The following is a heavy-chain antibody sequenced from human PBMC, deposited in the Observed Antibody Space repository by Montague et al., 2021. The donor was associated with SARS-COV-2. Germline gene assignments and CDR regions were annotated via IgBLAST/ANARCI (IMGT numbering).Heavy chain of an antibody. J-gene: IGHJ4*02. D-gene: IGHD4-23*01. CDR3: ARWDPQTLTLIGLRGKSASDY. V-gene: IGHV4-34*01. Sequence: SETLSLTCAVYGGSFSGYYWTWIRQSPGKGLEWIAEINHSGTTNYNFNPSLRSRVTISVDTSKSQFSLKLSSVTAADTGVYYCARWDPQTLTLIGLRGKSASDYWGQGTLVTVPS. CDR2: INHSGTT. CDR1: GGSFSGYY.